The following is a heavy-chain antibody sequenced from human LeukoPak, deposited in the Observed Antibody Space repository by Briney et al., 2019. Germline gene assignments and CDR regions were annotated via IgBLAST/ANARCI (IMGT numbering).Heavy chain of an antibody. Sequence: SETLSLTCTVSGGSISSSSYYWGWIRQPPGKGLEWIGSIYYSGSTYYNPSLKSRVTISVDTSKNQFSLKLSSVTAADTAVYYCASEVLWFGELLYFDYWGQGTLVTVSS. CDR2: IYYSGST. CDR1: GGSISSSSYY. D-gene: IGHD3-10*01. V-gene: IGHV4-39*07. CDR3: ASEVLWFGELLYFDY. J-gene: IGHJ4*02.